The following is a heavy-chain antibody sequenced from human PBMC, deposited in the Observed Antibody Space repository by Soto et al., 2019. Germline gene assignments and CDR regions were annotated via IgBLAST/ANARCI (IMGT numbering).Heavy chain of an antibody. J-gene: IGHJ4*02. CDR2: ISGSGGST. D-gene: IGHD2-2*01. V-gene: IGHV3-23*01. Sequence: GGSMRLSCAASGFTFSSYARSWVRQATGKGLEWVSAISGSGGSTYYADSVKGRFTISRDNSKNTLYLQMNSLRAEDTAVYYCAKGRGYCSSTSCYVGSDYWGQGTLVTVSS. CDR1: GFTFSSYA. CDR3: AKGRGYCSSTSCYVGSDY.